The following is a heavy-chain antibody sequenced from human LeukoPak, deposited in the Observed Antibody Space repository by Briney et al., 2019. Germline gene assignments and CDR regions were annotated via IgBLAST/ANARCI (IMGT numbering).Heavy chain of an antibody. D-gene: IGHD3-22*01. CDR2: ISRSGSTK. CDR3: AKDHSSGYHDY. J-gene: IGHJ4*02. CDR1: GFTFSDYN. Sequence: GGSLRLSCAASGFTFSDYNMRWIRQAPGKGLEWVSSISRSGSTKYYADSVKGRFTISRDNSKNTLYLQMNSLRAEDTAVYYCAKDHSSGYHDYWGQGTLVTVSS. V-gene: IGHV3-11*01.